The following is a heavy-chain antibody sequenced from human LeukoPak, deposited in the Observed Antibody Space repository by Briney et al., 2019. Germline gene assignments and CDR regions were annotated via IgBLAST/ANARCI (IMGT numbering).Heavy chain of an antibody. CDR1: GGSISSGGYS. V-gene: IGHV4-31*11. CDR2: IHNSGRT. J-gene: IGHJ4*02. D-gene: IGHD2-2*03. CDR3: VREIGYCSSTSCYVPEY. Sequence: SQTLSLTCAVSGGSISSGGYSWSWIRQHPGKGLEWIGYIHNSGRTYYNPSLESRVTISADPSKNQFSLKLSSVTAADTAVYFCVREIGYCSSTSCYVPEYWGQGTLVTVSS.